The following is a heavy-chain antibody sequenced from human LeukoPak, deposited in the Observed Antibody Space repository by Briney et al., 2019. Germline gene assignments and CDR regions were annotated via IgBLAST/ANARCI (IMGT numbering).Heavy chain of an antibody. CDR2: ISSSGSTI. CDR1: GFTFSDYY. Sequence: GGSLRLSCAASGFTFSDYYMSWIRQAPGKGLEWVSYISSSGSTIYYADSVKGRFTISRDNAKNSLYLQMNSLRAEDTAVYYCAKDLHYGSADYWGQGTLVTVSS. D-gene: IGHD3-10*01. J-gene: IGHJ4*02. CDR3: AKDLHYGSADY. V-gene: IGHV3-11*01.